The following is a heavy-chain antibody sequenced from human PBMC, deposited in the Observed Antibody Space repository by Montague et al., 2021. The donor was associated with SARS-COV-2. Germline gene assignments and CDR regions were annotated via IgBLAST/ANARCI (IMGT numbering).Heavy chain of an antibody. V-gene: IGHV4-30-2*01. Sequence: TLSLTCAVSGGSISSGGYTWNWIRQPPGKGLEWIGYIYHSGSTYYXPSLKGRVTISLDSSKNQFSLNLTSVTAADTAVYYCARGSMVRGGKVYYGVDVWGQGTTVTVSS. CDR3: ARGSMVRGGKVYYGVDV. D-gene: IGHD3-10*01. CDR2: IYHSGST. CDR1: GGSISSGGYT. J-gene: IGHJ6*02.